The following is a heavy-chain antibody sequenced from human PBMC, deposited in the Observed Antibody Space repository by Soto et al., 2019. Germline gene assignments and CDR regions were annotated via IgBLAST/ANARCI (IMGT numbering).Heavy chain of an antibody. CDR3: ARDLGYYDSSGYLDY. CDR2: ISSSGDII. J-gene: IGHJ4*02. CDR1: GFTFSDHY. V-gene: IGHV3-11*01. D-gene: IGHD3-22*01. Sequence: PGGSLRLSCAASGFTFSDHYMSWIRQAPGKGLEWVSYISSSGDIIYYADSVKGRFTISRDNAKNSLYLQMNSLRAEDTAVYYCARDLGYYDSSGYLDYWGQGTLVTVSS.